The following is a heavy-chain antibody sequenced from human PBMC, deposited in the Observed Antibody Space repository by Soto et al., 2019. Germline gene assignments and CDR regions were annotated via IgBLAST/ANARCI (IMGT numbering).Heavy chain of an antibody. CDR2: IYYSGST. D-gene: IGHD6-19*01. CDR3: ARDHRDIQWLSPPRPFYYFDY. V-gene: IGHV4-31*03. J-gene: IGHJ4*02. Sequence: SETLSLTCTVSGGSISSGGYYWSWIRQHPGKGLEWIGYIYYSGSTYYNPSLKSRVTTSVDTSKNQFSLKLSSVTAADTAVYYCARDHRDIQWLSPPRPFYYFDYWGQGTLVTVSS. CDR1: GGSISSGGYY.